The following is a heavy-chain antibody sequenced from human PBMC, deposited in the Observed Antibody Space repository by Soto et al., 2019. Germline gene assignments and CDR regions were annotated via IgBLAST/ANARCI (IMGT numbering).Heavy chain of an antibody. V-gene: IGHV3-23*01. Sequence: GGSLRLSCAASGFTVSSKYMSWVRQAPGKGLEWVAVISGSGGSTYYADSVKGRFTISRDNSKNTLYLQMNSLRAEDTAVYYCAKDLPKLPAAIVTPEYWGQGTLVTVSS. CDR3: AKDLPKLPAAIVTPEY. CDR1: GFTVSSKY. J-gene: IGHJ4*02. CDR2: ISGSGGST. D-gene: IGHD2-2*01.